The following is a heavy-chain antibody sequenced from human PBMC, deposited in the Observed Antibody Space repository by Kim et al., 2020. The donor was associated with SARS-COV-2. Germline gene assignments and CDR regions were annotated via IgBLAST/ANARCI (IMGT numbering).Heavy chain of an antibody. CDR1: GFTFSDYY. CDR2: ISSSGSTI. J-gene: IGHJ5*02. CDR3: ARDPYDSGSEVNWFDP. Sequence: GGSLRLSCAASGFTFSDYYMSWIRQAPGKGLEWVSYISSSGSTIYYADSVKGRFTISRDNAKNSLYLQMNSLRADDTAVYYCARDPYDSGSEVNWFDPWGQGTLVTVSS. D-gene: IGHD3-10*01. V-gene: IGHV3-11*04.